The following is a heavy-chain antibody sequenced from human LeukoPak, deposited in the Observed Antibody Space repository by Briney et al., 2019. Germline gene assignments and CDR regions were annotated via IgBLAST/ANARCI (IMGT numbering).Heavy chain of an antibody. CDR1: GFTFDGYA. D-gene: IGHD2-2*01. V-gene: IGHV3-9*01. CDR2: ISWNSGSI. J-gene: IGHJ4*02. CDR3: AKAVAVVPASFDY. Sequence: SLRLSCAASGFTFDGYAMHWVRQAPGKGLEWVSGISWNSGSIGYADSVKGRFTISRDNAKNSLYLQMNSLRTEDTALYYCAKAVAVVPASFDYWGQGTLVTVSS.